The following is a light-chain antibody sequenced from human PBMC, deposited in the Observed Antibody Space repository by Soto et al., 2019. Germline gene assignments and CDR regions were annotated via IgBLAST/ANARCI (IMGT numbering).Light chain of an antibody. CDR1: SSDVGSYNL. V-gene: IGLV2-23*01. J-gene: IGLJ1*01. CDR2: EGT. Sequence: QSALTQPASASGSPGQSITISCTGTSSDVGSYNLVSWYQQHPGKAPKFMIYEGTKRPSGVSNRFSGSKSGNTASLTISGLQAEDEADYYCCSYAGSRHYVFGTGTKLTVL. CDR3: CSYAGSRHYV.